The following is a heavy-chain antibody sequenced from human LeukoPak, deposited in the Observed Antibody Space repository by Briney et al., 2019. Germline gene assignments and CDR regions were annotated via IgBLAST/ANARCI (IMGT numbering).Heavy chain of an antibody. V-gene: IGHV4-34*01. D-gene: IGHD6-13*01. J-gene: IGHJ4*02. CDR1: GGSFSGYY. CDR2: INHSGST. CDR3: ARGIAAAR. Sequence: SQTLSLTCAVYGGSFSGYYWSWIRQPPGKGLEWIGEINHSGSTNYNPSLKSRVTISVDTSKNQFSLKLSSVTAADTAVHYCARGIAAARWGQGTLVTVSS.